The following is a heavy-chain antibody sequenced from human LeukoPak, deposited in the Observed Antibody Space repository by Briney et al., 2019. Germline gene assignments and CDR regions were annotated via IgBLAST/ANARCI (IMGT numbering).Heavy chain of an antibody. V-gene: IGHV4-38-2*02. CDR1: GYSISSGYY. Sequence: SETLSLTCTVSGYSISSGYYWGWIRQPPGKGLEWIGSIYHSGSTYYNPSLKSRVTISVDTSKNQFSLKLSSVTAADTAVYYCARRWYGSSLGYWGQGTLVTVSS. D-gene: IGHD6-13*01. CDR3: ARRWYGSSLGY. J-gene: IGHJ4*02. CDR2: IYHSGST.